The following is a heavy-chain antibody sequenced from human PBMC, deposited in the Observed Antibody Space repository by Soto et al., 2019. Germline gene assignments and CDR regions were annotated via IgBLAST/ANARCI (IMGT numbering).Heavy chain of an antibody. CDR3: AREPFVGSGSYRRPDWFDP. V-gene: IGHV3-33*01. CDR2: IWYDGSNK. Sequence: QVQLVESGGGVVQPGRSLRLSCAASGFTFSSYGMHWVRQAPGKGLEWVAVIWYDGSNKYYADSVKGRFTISRDNSKNTLYLQMNSLRAEDTAVYYCAREPFVGSGSYRRPDWFDPWGQGTLVTVSS. J-gene: IGHJ5*02. CDR1: GFTFSSYG. D-gene: IGHD1-26*01.